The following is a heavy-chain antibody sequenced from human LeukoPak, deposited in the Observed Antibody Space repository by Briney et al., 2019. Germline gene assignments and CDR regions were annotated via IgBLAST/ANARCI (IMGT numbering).Heavy chain of an antibody. Sequence: GASVKVSCKASGGTFSSYAISWVRQAPGQGLEWMGGIIPIFGTANYAQKFQGRVTITTDESTSTAYMELSSLRSEDTAVYYCARGNVLLWSRGWFDPWGQGTLVTVSS. J-gene: IGHJ5*02. CDR2: IIPIFGTA. CDR3: ARGNVLLWSRGWFDP. CDR1: GGTFSSYA. V-gene: IGHV1-69*05. D-gene: IGHD3-10*01.